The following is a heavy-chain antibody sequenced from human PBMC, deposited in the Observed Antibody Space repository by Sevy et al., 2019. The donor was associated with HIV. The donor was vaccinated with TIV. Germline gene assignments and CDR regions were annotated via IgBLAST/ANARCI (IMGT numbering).Heavy chain of an antibody. J-gene: IGHJ5*02. V-gene: IGHV4-59*11. CDR3: AGENAWGRGYS. D-gene: IGHD6-25*01. CDR1: GGSITSLY. CDR2: IYYNGHI. Sequence: SETLSLTCTVSGGSITSLYWNWIRQPPGKGLEWIANIYYNGHINYNPSLKSRVTLSLYTSKNQFSLRLNSVTAADTAMYYCAGENAWGRGYSWGQGTLVTVSS.